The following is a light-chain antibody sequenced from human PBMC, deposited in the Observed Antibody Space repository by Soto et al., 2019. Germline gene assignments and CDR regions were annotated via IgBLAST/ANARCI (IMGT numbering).Light chain of an antibody. V-gene: IGKV4-1*01. Sequence: DIVMTQSPDSLAVSLGERATINCKSSQSVLYSSNNKNYLAWYQQKPGQPPKLLIYWASTRESGVPDRFSGSGSRTDFTLTISSLQAEDVAVYYCQQYYSTPQGTFGQGTKLEIK. CDR3: QQYYSTPQGT. CDR2: WAS. J-gene: IGKJ2*02. CDR1: QSVLYSSNNKNY.